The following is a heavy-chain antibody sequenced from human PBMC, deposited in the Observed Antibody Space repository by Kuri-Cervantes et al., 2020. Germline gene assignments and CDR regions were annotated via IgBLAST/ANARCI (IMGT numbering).Heavy chain of an antibody. J-gene: IGHJ4*02. V-gene: IGHV4-39*07. CDR2: INHSGST. Sequence: SETLSLTCTVSGGSISSSSYYWGWIRQPPGKGLEWIGEINHSGSTNYNPSLKSRVTISVDTSKNQFSLKLSSVTAADTAVYYCARGVPEGGSYYWSPRARFDYWGQGTLVTVSS. CDR1: GGSISSSSYY. D-gene: IGHD1-26*01. CDR3: ARGVPEGGSYYWSPRARFDY.